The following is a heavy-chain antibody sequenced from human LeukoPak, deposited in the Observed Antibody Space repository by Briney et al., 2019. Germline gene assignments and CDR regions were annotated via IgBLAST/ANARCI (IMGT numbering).Heavy chain of an antibody. D-gene: IGHD3-22*01. J-gene: IGHJ4*02. CDR3: ARDQYYYDSSGYPFDY. V-gene: IGHV1-18*01. Sequence: ASVKVSCKASGYTFTSYGISWVRQAPGQGLERMGWISAYNGNTNYAQKLQGRVTMTTDTSTSTAYMELRSLRSDDTAVYYCARDQYYYDSSGYPFDYWGQGTLVTVSS. CDR2: ISAYNGNT. CDR1: GYTFTSYG.